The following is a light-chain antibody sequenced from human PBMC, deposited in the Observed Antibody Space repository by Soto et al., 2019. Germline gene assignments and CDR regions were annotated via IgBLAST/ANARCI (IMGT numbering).Light chain of an antibody. V-gene: IGKV2-28*01. CDR3: MQDT. J-gene: IGKJ2*01. Sequence: DIVMTQSPLALPVTPGEPASISCRSSQSLLHSNGYNYLDWYLQKPGQSPQLLIYLGSNRASGVPDRFSGSGSGTDFTLKTSRVEAEDVGVYYCMQDTFGQGTKLEIK. CDR2: LGS. CDR1: QSLLHSNGYNY.